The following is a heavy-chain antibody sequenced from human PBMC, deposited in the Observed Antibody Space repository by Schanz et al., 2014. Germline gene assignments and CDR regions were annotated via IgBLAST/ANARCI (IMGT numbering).Heavy chain of an antibody. V-gene: IGHV3-30*19. D-gene: IGHD6-6*01. Sequence: QVQLVESGGGVVRPGRSLRLSCATSGFTFSRFGMHWVRQAPGKGPEWVAVISYDGVNTYYADSMKGRFTISRDNSKNTLDLQMNSLRAEDTAVYYCVPMSIAAHWGQGTLVTVSS. CDR3: VPMSIAAH. CDR2: ISYDGVNT. CDR1: GFTFSRFG. J-gene: IGHJ4*02.